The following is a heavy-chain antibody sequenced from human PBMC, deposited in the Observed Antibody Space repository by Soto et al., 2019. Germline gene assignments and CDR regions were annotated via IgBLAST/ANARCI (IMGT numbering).Heavy chain of an antibody. V-gene: IGHV2-5*01. D-gene: IGHD4-17*01. J-gene: IGHJ4*02. CDR3: AHTSYGDYPPLFDY. Sequence: SGPTLVNPTQTLTLTCTFSGFSLSTSGVGVGWIRQPPGKALEWLALIYWNDDKRYSPSLKSRLTITKDTSKNQVVLTMTNMDPVDTATYYCAHTSYGDYPPLFDYWGQGTLVTVSS. CDR2: IYWNDDK. CDR1: GFSLSTSGVG.